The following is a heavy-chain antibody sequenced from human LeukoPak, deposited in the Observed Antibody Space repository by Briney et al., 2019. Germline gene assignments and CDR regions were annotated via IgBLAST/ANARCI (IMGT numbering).Heavy chain of an antibody. CDR1: GGTFSSYA. V-gene: IGHV1-69*01. D-gene: IGHD2-21*01. CDR2: IIPIFGTA. Sequence: GASVKVSCKGSGGTFSSYAISWVRQAPGQGLEWMGGIIPIFGTANYAQKFQGRVTITADESTSTAYMELSSLRSEDTAVYYCARDVRQYSDPWGQGTLVTVSS. J-gene: IGHJ5*02. CDR3: ARDVRQYSDP.